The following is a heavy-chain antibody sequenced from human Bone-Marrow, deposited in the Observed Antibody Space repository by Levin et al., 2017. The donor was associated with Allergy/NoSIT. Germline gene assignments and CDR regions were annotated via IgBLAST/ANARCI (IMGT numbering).Heavy chain of an antibody. Sequence: KASETLSLTCAVSGGSISRSGSYWNWIRQPPGKGLEWIGSIYYTGTTSYNPSLQSRLTISIGLSQNHFSLQLTSVTAADTAVYYCARRGETYYGSGSYSDWFDPWGQGTLVTVSS. CDR2: IYYTGTT. V-gene: IGHV4-39*02. J-gene: IGHJ5*02. D-gene: IGHD3-10*01. CDR3: ARRGETYYGSGSYSDWFDP. CDR1: GGSISRSGSY.